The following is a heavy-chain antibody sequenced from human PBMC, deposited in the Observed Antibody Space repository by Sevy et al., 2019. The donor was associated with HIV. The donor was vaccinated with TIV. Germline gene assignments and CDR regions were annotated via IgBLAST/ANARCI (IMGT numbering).Heavy chain of an antibody. CDR3: AGLTSSGGHGAFDI. CDR1: GGTFSSYA. D-gene: IGHD2-15*01. J-gene: IGHJ3*02. CDR2: IIPIFGTA. Sequence: ASVKVSCKASGGTFSSYAISWVRQAPGQGLEWMGGIIPIFGTANYAQKFQGRVTITADESTSTAYMELSSLRSEDTAVYYCAGLTSSGGHGAFDIWGQGTMVTVSS. V-gene: IGHV1-69*13.